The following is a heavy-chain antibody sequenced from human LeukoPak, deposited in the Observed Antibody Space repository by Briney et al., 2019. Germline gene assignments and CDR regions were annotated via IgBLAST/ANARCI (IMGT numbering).Heavy chain of an antibody. CDR2: IFYSGGT. Sequence: SETLSLTCTVSGGSINTPNYYWGWIRQTPGKGLEWIGNIFYSGGTYYSPSLTSRVTISLDTSRNQFSLKLSSVTAADTAVYYCARVPTVTFFDYWGQGTLVTVSS. V-gene: IGHV4-39*07. D-gene: IGHD4-17*01. CDR3: ARVPTVTFFDY. CDR1: GGSINTPNYY. J-gene: IGHJ4*02.